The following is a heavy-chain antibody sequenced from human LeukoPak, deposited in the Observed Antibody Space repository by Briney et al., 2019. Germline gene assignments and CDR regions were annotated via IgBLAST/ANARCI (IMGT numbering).Heavy chain of an antibody. CDR2: ISWDGGST. V-gene: IGHV3-43*01. J-gene: IGHJ6*02. CDR1: GFTFDDYT. Sequence: GGSLRLSCAASGFTFDDYTMPWVRQAPGKGLEWVSLISWDGGSTYYADSVKGRFTISRDNSKNSLYLQMNSLRTEDTALYYCAKGIMSGSSSLYYYGMDVWGQGTTVTVSS. D-gene: IGHD6-13*01. CDR3: AKGIMSGSSSLYYYGMDV.